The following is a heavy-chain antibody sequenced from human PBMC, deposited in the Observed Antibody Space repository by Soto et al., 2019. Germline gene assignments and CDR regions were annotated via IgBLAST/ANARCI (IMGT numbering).Heavy chain of an antibody. CDR2: IYPGDSDT. V-gene: IGHV5-51*01. J-gene: IGHJ6*02. CDR1: GYSFTSYW. Sequence: PGESLKISCKGSGYSFTSYWIGWVRQMPGKGLEWMGIIYPGDSDTRYSPSFQGQVTISADKSISTAYLQWSSLKASDTAMYYCARHGPYYYDSSGYITGQRDYYYYYGMDVWGQGTTVTVSS. D-gene: IGHD3-22*01. CDR3: ARHGPYYYDSSGYITGQRDYYYYYGMDV.